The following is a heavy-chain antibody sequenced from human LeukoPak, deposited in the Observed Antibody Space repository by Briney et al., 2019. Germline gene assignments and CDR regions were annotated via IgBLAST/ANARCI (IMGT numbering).Heavy chain of an antibody. Sequence: PGGSLRLSCAASGFTFDSYTMHWVRQAPGKGLEWLSLINWDGGSTYYADSVKGRFTISRDNSKNSLYLQMNSLRAEDTALYYCAKGKRSSGWDTGAFDIWGQGTMVTVSS. V-gene: IGHV3-43*01. D-gene: IGHD6-19*01. J-gene: IGHJ3*02. CDR1: GFTFDSYT. CDR3: AKGKRSSGWDTGAFDI. CDR2: INWDGGST.